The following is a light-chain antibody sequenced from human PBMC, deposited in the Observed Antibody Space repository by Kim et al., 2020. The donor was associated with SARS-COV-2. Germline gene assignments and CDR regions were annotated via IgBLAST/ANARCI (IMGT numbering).Light chain of an antibody. J-gene: IGKJ5*01. CDR2: SAS. CDR3: QQYGSLIT. CDR1: QSVSSSY. Sequence: EIVLTQSPGTLSVSPGERATLSCTASQSVSSSYLAWYQHKPGQAPRLLMYSASSRATGTPDRFSGSGSGTDFTLTISRLEPEDFAVYYCQQYGSLITFGQGTRLEIK. V-gene: IGKV3-20*01.